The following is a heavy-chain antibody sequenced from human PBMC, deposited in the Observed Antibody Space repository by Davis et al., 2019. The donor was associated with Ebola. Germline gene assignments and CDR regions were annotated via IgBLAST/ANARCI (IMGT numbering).Heavy chain of an antibody. Sequence: GESLKISCEASGFSFVSYAMSWVRQAPGTGLEWVSGISGNGGITEYVDSVRGRFTISRDNSKTAIYLQMNSLRAEDTTVYYCARGLLWFGEKVPRVAFDIWGQGTMVSVSS. CDR2: ISGNGGIT. CDR3: ARGLLWFGEKVPRVAFDI. D-gene: IGHD3-10*01. CDR1: GFSFVSYA. V-gene: IGHV3-23*01. J-gene: IGHJ3*02.